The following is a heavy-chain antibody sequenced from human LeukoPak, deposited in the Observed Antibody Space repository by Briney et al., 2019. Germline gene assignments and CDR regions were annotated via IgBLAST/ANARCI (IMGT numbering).Heavy chain of an antibody. Sequence: SETLSLTCTVSGGSISSYYWSWIRQPAGKGLEWIGRIYTSGSTNYNPSLKSRVTISIDTSKNQFSLKLSSVTAADTAVYYCARDEAKGWYRIFDPWGQGTLVTVSS. CDR3: ARDEAKGWYRIFDP. CDR2: IYTSGST. J-gene: IGHJ5*02. CDR1: GGSISSYY. D-gene: IGHD1-1*01. V-gene: IGHV4-4*07.